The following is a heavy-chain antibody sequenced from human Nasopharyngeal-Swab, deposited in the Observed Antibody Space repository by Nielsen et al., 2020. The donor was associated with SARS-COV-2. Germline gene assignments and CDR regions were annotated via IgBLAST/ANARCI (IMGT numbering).Heavy chain of an antibody. CDR3: AGEVIEQGISDAFDF. CDR2: IHYTGYT. V-gene: IGHV4-31*02. Sequence: WIRQPPGKGLEWIGYIHYTGYTFYNPSLESRLIISLDTSQNQFSLRLSSVTAADTAVYYCAGEVIEQGISDAFDFWGQGTMVTVSS. D-gene: IGHD3-16*02. J-gene: IGHJ3*01.